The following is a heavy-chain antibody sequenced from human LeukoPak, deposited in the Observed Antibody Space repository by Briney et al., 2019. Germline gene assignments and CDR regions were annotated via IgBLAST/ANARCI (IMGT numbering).Heavy chain of an antibody. CDR3: ATVPLAYCGGDCFTFDY. CDR2: IIPIFGTA. Sequence: ASVKVSCKASGGTFSSYAISWVRQAPGQGLEWMGGIIPIFGTANYAQKFQGRVTITTDESTSTAYMELSSLRSEDTAVYYCATVPLAYCGGDCFTFDYWGQGTLVTVSS. V-gene: IGHV1-69*05. CDR1: GGTFSSYA. J-gene: IGHJ4*02. D-gene: IGHD2-21*01.